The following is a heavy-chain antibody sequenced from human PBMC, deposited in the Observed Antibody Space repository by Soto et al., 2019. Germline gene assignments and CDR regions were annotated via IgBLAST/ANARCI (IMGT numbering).Heavy chain of an antibody. Sequence: GGSLRLSCAASGFTFSSYAMSWVRQAPGKGLEWVSAISGSGGSTYYADSVKGRFTISRDNSKNTPYLQMNSLRAEDTAVYYCAKIGVLMVYAFYDYWGQGTLVTVSS. CDR3: AKIGVLMVYAFYDY. V-gene: IGHV3-23*01. J-gene: IGHJ4*02. D-gene: IGHD2-8*01. CDR2: ISGSGGST. CDR1: GFTFSSYA.